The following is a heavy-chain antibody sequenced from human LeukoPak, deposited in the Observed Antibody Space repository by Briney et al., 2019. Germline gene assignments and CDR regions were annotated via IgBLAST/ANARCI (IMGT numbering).Heavy chain of an antibody. CDR3: ARPYTSDYRGAFDI. Sequence: SETLSLTCAVSGGSISSNSYYWGWIRQPPGNGLEWIGSIYYSGSTYYKSSLKSRVTISVDTSKNQFSLKLSSVTAADTAVYYCARPYTSDYRGAFDIWGQGTMVTVSS. D-gene: IGHD6-19*01. J-gene: IGHJ3*02. V-gene: IGHV4-39*07. CDR1: GGSISSNSYY. CDR2: IYYSGST.